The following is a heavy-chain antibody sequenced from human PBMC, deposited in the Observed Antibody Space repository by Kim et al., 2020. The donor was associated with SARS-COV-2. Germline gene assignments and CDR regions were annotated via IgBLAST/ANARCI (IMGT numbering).Heavy chain of an antibody. CDR1: GGSISSSSYY. CDR2: IYYSGST. Sequence: SETLSLTCTVSGGSISSSSYYWGWIRQPPGKGLEWIGSIYYSGSTYYNPSLKSRVTISVDTSKNQFSLKLSSVTAADTAVYYCAGSSRDYYGSGSYYPRYYYGMDVWGQGTTVTVSS. J-gene: IGHJ6*02. D-gene: IGHD3-10*01. V-gene: IGHV4-39*01. CDR3: AGSSRDYYGSGSYYPRYYYGMDV.